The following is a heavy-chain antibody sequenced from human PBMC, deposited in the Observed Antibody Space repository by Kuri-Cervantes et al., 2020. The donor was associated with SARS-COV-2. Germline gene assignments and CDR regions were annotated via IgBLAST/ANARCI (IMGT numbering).Heavy chain of an antibody. CDR2: IIPILGIA. CDR3: ARDTKAAAIFGVVMGYVWFDP. J-gene: IGHJ5*02. D-gene: IGHD3-3*01. CDR1: GYTFTGYY. Sequence: SVKVSCKASGYTFTGYYMHWVRQAPGQGLERMGRIIPILGIANYAQKFQGRVTITADKSTSTAYMELSSLRSEDTAVYYCARDTKAAAIFGVVMGYVWFDPWGQGTLVTVSS. V-gene: IGHV1-69*04.